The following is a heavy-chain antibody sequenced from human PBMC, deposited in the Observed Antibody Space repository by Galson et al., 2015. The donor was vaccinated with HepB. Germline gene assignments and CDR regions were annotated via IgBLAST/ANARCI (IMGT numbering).Heavy chain of an antibody. Sequence: SVKVSCKASGYTFTSYGISWVRQAPGQGLEWIGWISAYNGNTNYAQKLQGRVTMTTDTSTSTAYMELRSLRSDDTAVYYCARGVGYCSSTSCYHVTGGYYFDYWGQGTLVTVSS. V-gene: IGHV1-18*04. J-gene: IGHJ4*02. CDR1: GYTFTSYG. CDR2: ISAYNGNT. CDR3: ARGVGYCSSTSCYHVTGGYYFDY. D-gene: IGHD2-2*01.